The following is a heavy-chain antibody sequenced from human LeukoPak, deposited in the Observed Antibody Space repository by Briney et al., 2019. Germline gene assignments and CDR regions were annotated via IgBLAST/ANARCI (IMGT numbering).Heavy chain of an antibody. D-gene: IGHD3-10*02. V-gene: IGHV3-21*01. Sequence: GRSLRLSCAASGFTFSTYNMNWVRQTPGKGLEWVSSITSSSAYTFYADSVRGRFTISRDNAKNSLYLQMNSLRAEDTAVYYCAELGITMIGGVWGKGTTVTISS. CDR3: AELGITMIGGV. J-gene: IGHJ6*04. CDR1: GFTFSTYN. CDR2: ITSSSAYT.